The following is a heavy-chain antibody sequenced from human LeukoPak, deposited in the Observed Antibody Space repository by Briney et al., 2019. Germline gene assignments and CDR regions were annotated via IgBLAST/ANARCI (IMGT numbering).Heavy chain of an antibody. D-gene: IGHD2-2*01. Sequence: PSETLSLTCAVYGGSFSGYYWSWIRQPPGKGLEWIGEINHSGSTNYNPSLKSRVTIPVDTSKNQFPLKLSSVTAADTAVYYCASLWPYQLSAFDIWGQGTMVTVSS. J-gene: IGHJ3*02. CDR2: INHSGST. CDR3: ASLWPYQLSAFDI. V-gene: IGHV4-34*01. CDR1: GGSFSGYY.